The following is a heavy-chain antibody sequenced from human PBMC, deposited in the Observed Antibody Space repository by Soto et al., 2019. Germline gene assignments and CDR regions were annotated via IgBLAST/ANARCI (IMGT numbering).Heavy chain of an antibody. J-gene: IGHJ5*02. V-gene: IGHV3-7*04. CDR2: INQDGNEK. Sequence: EVQLVESGGGLVQPGGSLRLSCAASGFTFSSYWLTWVRQAPGKGLEWVANINQDGNEKYYVDSVKGRFTISRDNAKNPRYLQMTSLTAEDTAVYYCARGWALDPWGEGTLVTVSS. D-gene: IGHD1-26*01. CDR1: GFTFSSYW. CDR3: ARGWALDP.